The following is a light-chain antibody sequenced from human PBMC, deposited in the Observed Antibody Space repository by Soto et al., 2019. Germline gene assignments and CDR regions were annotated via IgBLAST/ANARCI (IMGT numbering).Light chain of an antibody. Sequence: QAVVTQPPSVSGAPGQRVTISCTGSSSNIGAGYDVHWYQQLPGTAPKLLIYGNSNRPSGVPDRFSGSKSGTSASLAITGLQAEDEADYYCSSYTSSSTLLYVFGTGTKVTVL. CDR1: SSNIGAGYD. CDR2: GNS. V-gene: IGLV1-40*01. CDR3: SSYTSSSTLLYV. J-gene: IGLJ1*01.